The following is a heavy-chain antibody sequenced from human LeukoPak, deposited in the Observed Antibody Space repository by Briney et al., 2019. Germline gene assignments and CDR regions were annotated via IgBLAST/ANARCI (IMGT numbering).Heavy chain of an antibody. CDR1: GFMFSSYA. D-gene: IGHD6-6*01. CDR2: ISGSGVSA. Sequence: PGGSLRLSCAASGFMFSSYAMTWVRQAPGKGLEWVSSISGSGVSAYFADSVKGRFTISRDNSKNTLYLQMNSLRAEDTAVYYCAKGGPMYSSSDDAFDIWGQGTMVTVSS. V-gene: IGHV3-23*01. J-gene: IGHJ3*02. CDR3: AKGGPMYSSSDDAFDI.